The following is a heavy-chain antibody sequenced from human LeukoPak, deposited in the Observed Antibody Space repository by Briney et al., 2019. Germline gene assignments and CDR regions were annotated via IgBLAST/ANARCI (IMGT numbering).Heavy chain of an antibody. CDR3: ARQELVAAAGNVVLDY. CDR1: GYSFTSYW. CDR2: IYPGDSDT. D-gene: IGHD6-13*01. J-gene: IGHJ4*02. V-gene: IGHV5-51*01. Sequence: GESLKISCKGSGYSFTSYWIGWVRQMPGKGLEWMGIIYPGDSDTRYSPSFQGQVTISADKSISTAYLQWSSLKASDTAMYYCARQELVAAAGNVVLDYWGQGTLVTVSS.